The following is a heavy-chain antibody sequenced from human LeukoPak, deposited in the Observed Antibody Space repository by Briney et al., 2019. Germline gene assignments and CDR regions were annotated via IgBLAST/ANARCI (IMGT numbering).Heavy chain of an antibody. CDR3: AKVPHYTYGDPGDY. Sequence: PGGSLRLSCAASGFTFSSYAMSWVRQAPGKGLEWVSAISGSGGSTYYADSVKGRFTISRDNSKNTLYLRMNSLRAEDTAVYYCAKVPHYTYGDPGDYWGQGTLVTVSS. CDR1: GFTFSSYA. V-gene: IGHV3-23*01. CDR2: ISGSGGST. J-gene: IGHJ4*02. D-gene: IGHD4-17*01.